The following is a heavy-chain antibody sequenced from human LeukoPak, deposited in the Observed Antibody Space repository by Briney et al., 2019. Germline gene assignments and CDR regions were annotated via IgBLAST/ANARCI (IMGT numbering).Heavy chain of an antibody. V-gene: IGHV1-3*01. Sequence: GASVKVSCKASGYTFTSYAMHWVRQAPGQRLEWMGWINAGNGNTKYSQKFQGRVTITRDTSASTAYMELSSLRSEDTAVYYCAKDSSLKTAMVDYWGQGTLVTVSS. CDR2: INAGNGNT. CDR1: GYTFTSYA. D-gene: IGHD5-18*01. CDR3: AKDSSLKTAMVDY. J-gene: IGHJ4*02.